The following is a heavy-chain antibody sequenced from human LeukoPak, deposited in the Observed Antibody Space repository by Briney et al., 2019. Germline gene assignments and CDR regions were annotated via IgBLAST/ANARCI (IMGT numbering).Heavy chain of an antibody. V-gene: IGHV1-2*02. CDR3: ARELGYLDSTGYWGY. CDR2: INPNNGGT. CDR1: GYPFTAYY. Sequence: ASVKVSCKASGYPFTAYYMHWVRQAPGQGLGWMGWINPNNGGTNYAQKFQGRVTMTRDTSISTAYMDLSRLSSDDTAVYYCARELGYLDSTGYWGYWGQGTLVTVSS. J-gene: IGHJ4*02. D-gene: IGHD3-22*01.